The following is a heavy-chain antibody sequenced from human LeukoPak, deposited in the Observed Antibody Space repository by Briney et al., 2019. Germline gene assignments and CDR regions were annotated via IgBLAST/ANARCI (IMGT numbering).Heavy chain of an antibody. Sequence: GGSLRLSCAASGFTFSNYWMHWVRQAPGKGLVWVSRIKKDGSTTNYADSVKGRFTIPRDNAKNTLYLQMNSLRAEDTAVYYCARDLSWGQPDYWGQGTLVAVSS. CDR2: IKKDGSTT. V-gene: IGHV3-74*01. CDR1: GFTFSNYW. D-gene: IGHD3-16*01. J-gene: IGHJ4*02. CDR3: ARDLSWGQPDY.